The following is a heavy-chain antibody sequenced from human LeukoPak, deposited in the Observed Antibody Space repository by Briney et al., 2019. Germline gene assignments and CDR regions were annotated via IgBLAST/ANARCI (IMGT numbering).Heavy chain of an antibody. CDR1: GFTFSSYS. CDR3: ARVGWRSSTFFDY. J-gene: IGHJ4*02. D-gene: IGHD2-21*01. CDR2: ISSSSSYI. V-gene: IGHV3-21*01. Sequence: GGSLRLSCAASGFTFSSYSMNWVRQAPGKGLEWVSSISSSSSYIYYADSVKGRFTISRDNPKNSLYLQMNSLRVEDTAVYYCARVGWRSSTFFDYWGQGTVVTVSS.